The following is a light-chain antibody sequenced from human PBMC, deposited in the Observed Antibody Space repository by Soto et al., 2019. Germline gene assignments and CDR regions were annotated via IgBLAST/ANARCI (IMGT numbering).Light chain of an antibody. CDR3: QEYFHWPPGM. J-gene: IGKJ1*01. CDR1: QFVSTR. V-gene: IGKV3-15*01. CDR2: DTS. Sequence: EIVVTQSPATLSASPGERVTLSCRASQFVSTRLAWYQQRPGQVPRLLSYDTSTRAPGISARFSGSGSGTEFTLTNSSLQSEDFAVYFCQEYFHWPPGMFVPGTTVDIK.